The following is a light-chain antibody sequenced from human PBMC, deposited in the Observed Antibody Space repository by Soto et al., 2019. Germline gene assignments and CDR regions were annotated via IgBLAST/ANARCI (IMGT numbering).Light chain of an antibody. V-gene: IGLV2-14*01. CDR1: SSDVGGYNY. CDR2: DVS. Sequence: QSALTQPDSVSGSPGQSITISCTGTSSDVGGYNYVSWYQQHPGQAPKLMIFDVSNRPSGVSNRFSGSRSGNSASLTISGLHTDDESDYYCSPYRSSSTLYVFGTGTKLTVL. J-gene: IGLJ1*01. CDR3: SPYRSSSTLYV.